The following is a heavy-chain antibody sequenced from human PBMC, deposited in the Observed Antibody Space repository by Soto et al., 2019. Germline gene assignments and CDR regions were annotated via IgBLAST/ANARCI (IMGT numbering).Heavy chain of an antibody. CDR1: GFTVSSSY. V-gene: IGHV3-66*04. CDR3: ARQVGSYLYFGL. D-gene: IGHD1-26*01. CDR2: LYIDGRT. J-gene: IGHJ2*01. Sequence: EVQLVESGGGLVQPGESLRLSCAASGFTVSSSYMGWVRQAPGQGLQWLSALYIDGRTYYADSVKGRFSIYTDTSTDTLFLQRNHLRADDPAIDFCARQVGSYLYFGLWGRGTLVTVFS.